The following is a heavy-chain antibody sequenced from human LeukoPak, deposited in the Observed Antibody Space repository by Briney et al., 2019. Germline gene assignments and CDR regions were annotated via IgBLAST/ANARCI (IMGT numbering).Heavy chain of an antibody. CDR1: GGSISSSNW. CDR2: IYHSGST. D-gene: IGHD3-3*01. Sequence: SGTLSLTCAVSGGSISSSNWWSWVRQPPGKGLEWIGEIYHSGSTNYNPSLKSRVTISVDKSKNQFSLKLSSVTAADTAVYYCARARRDGDDFWSGYSPYFDYWGQGTLVTVSS. J-gene: IGHJ4*02. V-gene: IGHV4-4*02. CDR3: ARARRDGDDFWSGYSPYFDY.